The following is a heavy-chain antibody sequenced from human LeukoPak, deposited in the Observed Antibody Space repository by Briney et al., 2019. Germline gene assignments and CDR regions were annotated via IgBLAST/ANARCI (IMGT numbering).Heavy chain of an antibody. Sequence: GGTLCLYGSASTFTFSDYNMIWDRQAPGKGLVCVSSTSNGTTYRDHADSGKVPFTISRDNAESSLYLQMNSLRAEDTAVYYCARDGTARPYYYDSSGYPYSYYYMDVWGKGNTVIVSS. CDR1: TFTFSDYN. J-gene: IGHJ6*03. CDR3: ARDGTARPYYYDSSGYPYSYYYMDV. V-gene: IGHV3-11*06. CDR2: TSNGTTYR. D-gene: IGHD3-22*01.